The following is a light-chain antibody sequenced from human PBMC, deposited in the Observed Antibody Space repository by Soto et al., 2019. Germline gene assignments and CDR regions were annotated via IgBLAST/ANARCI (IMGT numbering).Light chain of an antibody. V-gene: IGKV3-15*01. CDR1: QSVSSR. CDR2: GAS. J-gene: IGKJ2*01. Sequence: EIVMTQSPTNLSVSPGERVTLSCRASQSVSSRVAWYQQKPGQAPRLLISGASTRATGTPARFIGSGSGTDFTLTISSLQSEDFAVYYCQQYNDWPQTFGQGTKVDIK. CDR3: QQYNDWPQT.